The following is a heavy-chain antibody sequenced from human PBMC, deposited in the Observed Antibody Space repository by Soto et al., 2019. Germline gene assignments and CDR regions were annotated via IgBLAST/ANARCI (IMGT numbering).Heavy chain of an antibody. V-gene: IGHV3-30*18. CDR1: GFTFSSYG. D-gene: IGHD6-19*01. CDR3: AKDREAVGPSGMDV. CDR2: ISYDGSNK. Sequence: GGSLRLSCAASGFTFSSYGMHWVRQAPGKGLEWVAVISYDGSNKYYADSVKGRFTISRDNSKNTLYLQMNSLRAEDTAVYYCAKDREAVGPSGMDVWGQGTTVTV. J-gene: IGHJ6*02.